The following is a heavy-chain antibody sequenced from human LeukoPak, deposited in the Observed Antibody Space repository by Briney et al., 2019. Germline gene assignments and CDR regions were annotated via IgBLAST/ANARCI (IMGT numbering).Heavy chain of an antibody. CDR2: IYRGGST. CDR3: ARGHTPGY. V-gene: IGHV3-53*01. CDR1: GFTFSSYA. D-gene: IGHD2-15*01. Sequence: GGSLRLSCAASGFTFSSYAMSWVRQAPGKGLEWVSIIYRGGSTYYADSVKGRFTISKDNSKNTLYLQMNSLRAEDTAVYYCARGHTPGYWGQGTLVTVSS. J-gene: IGHJ4*02.